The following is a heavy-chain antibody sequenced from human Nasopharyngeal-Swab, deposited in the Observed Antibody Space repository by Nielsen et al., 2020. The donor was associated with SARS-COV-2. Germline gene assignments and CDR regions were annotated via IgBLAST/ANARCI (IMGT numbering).Heavy chain of an antibody. CDR2: IYPDDSDT. Sequence: GESLKISCKGSGYSFTTFWITWVRQMPRKGLEWMGIIYPDDSDTRYSPSFQGQVTFSVDKSTSTAYLQWSSLKASDTAMYYCARLRGSAFYYYYLDVWGKGTTVTVSS. J-gene: IGHJ6*03. CDR1: GYSFTTFW. CDR3: ARLRGSAFYYYYLDV. D-gene: IGHD2-15*01. V-gene: IGHV5-51*01.